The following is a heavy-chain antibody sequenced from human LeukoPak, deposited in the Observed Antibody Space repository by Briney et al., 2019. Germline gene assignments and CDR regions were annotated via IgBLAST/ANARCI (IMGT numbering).Heavy chain of an antibody. CDR1: GFTFTDYY. D-gene: IGHD4-23*01. V-gene: IGHV3-11*01. CDR2: VGGSGGTI. CDR3: ARDLYYGTNFPGFEY. J-gene: IGHJ4*02. Sequence: GGSLRLSCVASGFTFTDYYMSWIRQTPGKGLEWIAHVGGSGGTIYYADSMRGRVTISRDNAKNSVYLQMHSLRPEDTAVYHYARDLYYGTNFPGFEYWGLGTLVSVSS.